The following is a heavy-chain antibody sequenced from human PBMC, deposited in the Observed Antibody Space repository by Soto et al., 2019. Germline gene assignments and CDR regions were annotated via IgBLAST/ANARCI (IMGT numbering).Heavy chain of an antibody. D-gene: IGHD3-10*01. V-gene: IGHV3-23*01. CDR3: AKSGGYYGMSDY. J-gene: IGHJ4*02. CDR2: IFVSGDGT. CDR1: GFTFSTYA. Sequence: EVQLLESGGGLVQPGGSLRLSCAASGFTFSTYAMTWVRPAPGKGLEWVADIFVSGDGTYYADSVKGRFTISRENSKNALYLQMNSLIGEDKAVYYCAKSGGYYGMSDYWGQGTLVIVST.